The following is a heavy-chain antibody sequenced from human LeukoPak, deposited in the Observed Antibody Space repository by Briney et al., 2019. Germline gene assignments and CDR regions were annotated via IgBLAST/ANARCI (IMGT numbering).Heavy chain of an antibody. Sequence: ASVTASCTASGYIFTSNYIHWVRQAPGQGLEWMGMIYPRDGSTSYAQRFQDRVTVTRDTSTSTVHMELSGLRSEDTAVYYCARDQEGFDYWGQGTQVTVSS. V-gene: IGHV1-46*01. CDR2: IYPRDGST. J-gene: IGHJ4*02. CDR1: GYIFTSNY. CDR3: ARDQEGFDY.